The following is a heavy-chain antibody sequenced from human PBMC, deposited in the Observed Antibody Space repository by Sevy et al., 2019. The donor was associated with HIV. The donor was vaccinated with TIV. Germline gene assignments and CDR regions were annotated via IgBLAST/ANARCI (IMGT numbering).Heavy chain of an antibody. D-gene: IGHD1-26*01. J-gene: IGHJ4*02. CDR3: ARDLEEWELRYLGY. CDR1: GFRFGNFG. V-gene: IGHV3-33*01. Sequence: GGSLTLSCAASGFRFGNFGMHWTRQAPGEGLEWVAIIWYDGKNAYYADSVKGRFTISRDNSKNILYLQMNSLRAEDTAVYYCARDLEEWELRYLGYWGQGTLVTVSS. CDR2: IWYDGKNA.